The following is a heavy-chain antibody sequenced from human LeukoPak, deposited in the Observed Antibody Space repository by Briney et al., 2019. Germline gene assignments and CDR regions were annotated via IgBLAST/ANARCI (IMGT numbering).Heavy chain of an antibody. CDR2: ISAYNGNT. CDR3: ARGLQGATSGGGFDY. J-gene: IGHJ4*02. Sequence: GASVKVSCKASGYTFTSYGISWVRQAPGQGLEWMGWISAYNGNTNYAQKFQGRVTMTRDMSTSTVYMELSSLRSEDTAVYYCARGLQGATSGGGFDYWGQGTLVTVSS. V-gene: IGHV1-18*01. CDR1: GYTFTSYG. D-gene: IGHD1-26*01.